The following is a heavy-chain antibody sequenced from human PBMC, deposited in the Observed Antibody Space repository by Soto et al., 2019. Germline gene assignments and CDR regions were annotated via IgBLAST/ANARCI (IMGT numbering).Heavy chain of an antibody. CDR1: GFSFSSYA. D-gene: IGHD6-19*01. CDR2: ISGSGSYT. J-gene: IGHJ4*02. V-gene: IGHV3-23*01. Sequence: GGSLRLSCAASGFSFSSYAMTWVRQAPGKGLEWVSFISGSGSYTYYADSMKGRFTISRDNSKNTLYLQMNSLRAEDTAVYYCAKESIAVAGYDYWGQGTLVTVSS. CDR3: AKESIAVAGYDY.